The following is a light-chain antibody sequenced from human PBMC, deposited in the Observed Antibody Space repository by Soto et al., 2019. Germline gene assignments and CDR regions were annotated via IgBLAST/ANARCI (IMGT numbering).Light chain of an antibody. V-gene: IGKV1-5*03. CDR3: QQRSNWLT. CDR1: QSISTW. J-gene: IGKJ4*01. CDR2: KAS. Sequence: DIQMTQSPSTLSASVGDRVTITCRASQSISTWLAWYQQEPGKAPKLLIHKASSLQSGVPSRFSGSGSGTDFTLTISSLHPDDFATYYCQQRSNWLTFGGGTKVEIK.